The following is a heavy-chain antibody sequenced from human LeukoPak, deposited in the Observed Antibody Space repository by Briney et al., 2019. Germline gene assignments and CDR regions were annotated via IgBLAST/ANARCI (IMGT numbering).Heavy chain of an antibody. CDR3: ADGGWAPNYGMDV. CDR2: ISYDGSNK. V-gene: IGHV3-30*03. J-gene: IGHJ6*04. CDR1: GFTFSSYG. D-gene: IGHD3-16*01. Sequence: GGSLRLSCAASGFTFSSYGMHWVRQAPGKGLEWVAVISYDGSNKYYADSVKGRFTISRDNSKNTLYLQMNSLRAEDTAVYYCADGGWAPNYGMDVWGKGTTVTVSS.